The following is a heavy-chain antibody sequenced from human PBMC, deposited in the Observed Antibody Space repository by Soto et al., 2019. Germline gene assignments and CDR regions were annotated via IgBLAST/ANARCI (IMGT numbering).Heavy chain of an antibody. Sequence: QVQLVQSGAEVKKPGASVKVSCKSSGYIFSDYGINGVRQAHGQGLEWMGWISAYNGNTDYAQKFQDRLTLATDTSTSTAYMELRSLRSDDTALYYCARPVTSPDHLDIWGQGTMVTVSS. CDR1: GYIFSDYG. CDR2: ISAYNGNT. J-gene: IGHJ3*02. V-gene: IGHV1-18*01. D-gene: IGHD4-4*01. CDR3: ARPVTSPDHLDI.